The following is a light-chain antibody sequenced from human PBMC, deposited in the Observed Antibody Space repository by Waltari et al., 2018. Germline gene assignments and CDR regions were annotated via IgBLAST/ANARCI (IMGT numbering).Light chain of an antibody. CDR3: QTWGPGIRV. J-gene: IGLJ2*01. CDR1: SGHRNYA. CDR2: INRDGSH. Sequence: QLVLTQSPPASASLGASVTLTCTLTSGHRNYAIAWPHQQPEKGPRYLMRINRDGSHAKGDGIPDRFSGSKSGAERYLTISSLQSEDEADYYCQTWGPGIRVFGGGTHLTVL. V-gene: IGLV4-69*01.